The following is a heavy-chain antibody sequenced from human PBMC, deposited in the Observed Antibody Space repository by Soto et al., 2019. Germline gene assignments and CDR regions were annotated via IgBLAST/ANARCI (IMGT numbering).Heavy chain of an antibody. CDR3: ARLPSAYCGGDCYPAFDY. J-gene: IGHJ4*02. V-gene: IGHV1-46*01. CDR1: GYTFTSYY. Sequence: GASVKVSCKASGYTFTSYYMHWVRQAPGQGLEWMGIINPSGGSTSYAQKFQGRVTMTRDTSTSTVYMELSSLRSEDTAVYYCARLPSAYCGGDCYPAFDYWGQGTLVTVSS. D-gene: IGHD2-21*02. CDR2: INPSGGST.